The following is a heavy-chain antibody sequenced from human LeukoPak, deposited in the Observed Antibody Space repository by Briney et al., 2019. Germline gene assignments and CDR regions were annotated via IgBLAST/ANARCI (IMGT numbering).Heavy chain of an antibody. Sequence: SETLSPTCAVYGGPFSEYYWSWIRQPPGKGLEWIGEINHSGSTNYNPSLKSRVTISVDTSKNQFSLKLSSVTAADTAVYYCAREGVYSSGWYRNNWFDPWGQGTLVTVSS. CDR3: AREGVYSSGWYRNNWFDP. J-gene: IGHJ5*02. V-gene: IGHV4-34*01. CDR2: INHSGST. CDR1: GGPFSEYY. D-gene: IGHD6-19*01.